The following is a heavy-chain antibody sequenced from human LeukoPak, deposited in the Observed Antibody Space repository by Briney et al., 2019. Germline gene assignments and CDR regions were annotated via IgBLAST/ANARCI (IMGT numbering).Heavy chain of an antibody. CDR1: GYTFTSYG. V-gene: IGHV1-18*01. CDR2: ISAYNGNT. Sequence: ASVKVSCKASGYTFTSYGISWVRQAPGQGLEWMGWISAYNGNTNYAQKLQGRVTMTRDMSTSTVYMDLSSLRSEDAAVYYCARDGGYYDSSANLDHWGQGTLVTVSS. D-gene: IGHD3-22*01. CDR3: ARDGGYYDSSANLDH. J-gene: IGHJ4*02.